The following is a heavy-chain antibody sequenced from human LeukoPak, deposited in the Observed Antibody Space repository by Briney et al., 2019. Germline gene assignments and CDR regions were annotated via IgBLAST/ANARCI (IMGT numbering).Heavy chain of an antibody. CDR3: ARHHDSSGYYFY. V-gene: IGHV4-31*03. CDR1: GGSISSGGYY. Sequence: SETLSLTCTVSGGSISSGGYYWSWIRQHPGKGLEWIGYIYYSGSTYYNPSLKSRVTISVDTSKNQFSLKLSSVTAADTAVYYCARHHDSSGYYFYWGQGTLVTVSS. D-gene: IGHD3-22*01. CDR2: IYYSGST. J-gene: IGHJ4*02.